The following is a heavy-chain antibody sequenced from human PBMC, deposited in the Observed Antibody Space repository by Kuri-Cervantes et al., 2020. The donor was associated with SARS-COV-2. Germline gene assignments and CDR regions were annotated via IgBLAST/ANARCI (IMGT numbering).Heavy chain of an antibody. CDR1: GYTFTSYD. V-gene: IGHV1-8*01. J-gene: IGHJ4*02. CDR2: MNPNSGNT. D-gene: IGHD3-22*01. Sequence: ASVKVSCKASGYTFTSYDINWVRQATGQGLEWMGWMNPNSGNTGYAQKFQGRVTITADESTSTAYMELSSLRSEDTAVYYCASRTPFYYDSSGHFDYWGQGTLVTVSS. CDR3: ASRTPFYYDSSGHFDY.